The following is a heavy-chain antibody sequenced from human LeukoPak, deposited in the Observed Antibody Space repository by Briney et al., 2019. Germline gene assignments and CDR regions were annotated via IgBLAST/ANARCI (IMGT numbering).Heavy chain of an antibody. D-gene: IGHD3-10*01. CDR2: ISGSGGST. CDR1: GFTFSSYA. Sequence: GGSLRLSCAASGFTFSSYAMSWVRQAPGKGLEWVSAISGSGGSTYNADSVKGRFTISRDNSKNTLYLQMNSLRAEDTAVYYCAKSIRGVIIPFDYWGQGTLVTVSS. J-gene: IGHJ4*02. CDR3: AKSIRGVIIPFDY. V-gene: IGHV3-23*01.